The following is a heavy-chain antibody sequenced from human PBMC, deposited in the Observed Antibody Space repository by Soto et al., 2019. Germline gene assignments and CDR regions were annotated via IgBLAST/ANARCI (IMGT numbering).Heavy chain of an antibody. J-gene: IGHJ4*02. V-gene: IGHV3-30*03. CDR2: ISYDGSNK. CDR1: GFTFSSYG. Sequence: QVQLVESGGGVVQPGRSLRLSCAASGFTFSSYGMHWVRQAPGKGLEWVAVISYDGSNKYYADSVKGRFTISRDNSKNTLYRQMNSLRAEDTAVYYCAGGGWELLIDYWGQGTLVTVSS. CDR3: AGGGWELLIDY. D-gene: IGHD1-26*01.